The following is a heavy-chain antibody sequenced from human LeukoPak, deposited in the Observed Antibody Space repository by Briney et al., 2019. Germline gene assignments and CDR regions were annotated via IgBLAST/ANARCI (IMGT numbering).Heavy chain of an antibody. CDR2: IIPIFGTA. CDR1: GYTFTSYG. CDR3: ARGERTISYLADDRYYYYYYMDV. V-gene: IGHV1-69*13. Sequence: ASVKVSCKASGYTFTSYGISWVRQAPGQGLEWMGAIIPIFGTANYAEKFQGRVTITADESTSTAYMELSSLRSEDTAVYYCARGERTISYLADDRYYYYYYMDVWGKGTTVTVSS. D-gene: IGHD3-3*01. J-gene: IGHJ6*03.